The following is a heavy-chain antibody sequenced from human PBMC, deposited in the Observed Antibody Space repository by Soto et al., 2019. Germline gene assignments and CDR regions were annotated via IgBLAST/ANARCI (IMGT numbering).Heavy chain of an antibody. CDR1: VGTFSSYA. CDR3: ARERADWGWRAFDI. Sequence: GASVKVSCKASVGTFSSYAMSWVRQAPGQGLEWMGGIIPIFGTANYAQKFQGRVTITADESTSTAYMELNSLRAEDTAVYYCARERADWGWRAFDIWGQGTMVTVSS. D-gene: IGHD7-27*01. V-gene: IGHV1-69*13. J-gene: IGHJ3*02. CDR2: IIPIFGTA.